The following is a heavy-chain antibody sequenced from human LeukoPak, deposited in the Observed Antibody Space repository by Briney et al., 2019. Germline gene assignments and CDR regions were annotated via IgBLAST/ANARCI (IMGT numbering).Heavy chain of an antibody. J-gene: IGHJ5*02. CDR2: INANTGHP. D-gene: IGHD3-22*01. CDR3: ARDLFYYDRVELGFDP. V-gene: IGHV7-4-1*02. CDR1: GYTFTSYA. Sequence: ASVKVSCKASGYTFTSYAMNWVRQAPGQGLEWMGWINANTGHPTYAQGFTGLFVFSLDTSVSTAYLQISSLKAEDTAVYYCARDLFYYDRVELGFDPWGQGTLVTVSS.